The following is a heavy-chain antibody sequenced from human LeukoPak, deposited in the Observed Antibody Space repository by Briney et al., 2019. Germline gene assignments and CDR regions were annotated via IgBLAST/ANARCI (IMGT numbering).Heavy chain of an antibody. CDR3: ARASYYYDSSGYIDY. Sequence: SVKVSCKASGGTFSSYAISWVRQAPGQGLEWMGRIIPIFGTANYAQKFRGRVTITTDESTSTAYMELSSLRSEDTAVYYCARASYYYDSSGYIDYWGQGTLVTVSS. V-gene: IGHV1-69*05. J-gene: IGHJ4*02. CDR2: IIPIFGTA. CDR1: GGTFSSYA. D-gene: IGHD3-22*01.